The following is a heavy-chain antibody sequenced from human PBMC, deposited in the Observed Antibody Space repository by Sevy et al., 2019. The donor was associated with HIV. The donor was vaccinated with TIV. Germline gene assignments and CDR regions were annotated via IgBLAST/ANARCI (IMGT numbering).Heavy chain of an antibody. CDR3: AERTNDVFYYGMDV. CDR2: TYYRSKWYN. Sequence: QSQTLSLTCAISGDSVSSIRTSWNWIRQSPSRGLEWLGRTYYRSKWYNDYATSVKSRITINADTSKNQVSLQLNSVTPEDTAVYYCAERTNDVFYYGMDVWGQGTTVTVS. V-gene: IGHV6-1*01. CDR1: GDSVSSIRTS. J-gene: IGHJ6*02.